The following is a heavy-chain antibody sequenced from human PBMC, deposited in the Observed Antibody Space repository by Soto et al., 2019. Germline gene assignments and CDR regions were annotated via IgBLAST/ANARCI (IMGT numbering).Heavy chain of an antibody. J-gene: IGHJ4*02. D-gene: IGHD2-15*01. CDR2: IKDDGSEK. Sequence: EVQLVESGGGLVQPGGSLRLSCAASGFTFSGYWMTWARQAPGKGLEWVAQIKDDGSEKFYVDSVKGRFTISRDNADNLLYLQMNSLRAEDTAVYFCARDGYCSGGRCYLRNDYWGQGTLVIVSS. V-gene: IGHV3-7*01. CDR1: GFTFSGYW. CDR3: ARDGYCSGGRCYLRNDY.